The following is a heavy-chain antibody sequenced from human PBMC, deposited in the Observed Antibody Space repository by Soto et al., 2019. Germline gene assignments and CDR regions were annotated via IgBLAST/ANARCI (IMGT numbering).Heavy chain of an antibody. CDR2: IYYSGST. CDR3: ARRGVVPAAPLDY. D-gene: IGHD2-2*01. Sequence: SETLSLTCTVSGGSISSSSYYWGWIRQPPGKGLEWIGSIYYSGSTYYNPSLKSRVTISVDTSKNQFSLKLSSVTAADTAVYYCARRGVVPAAPLDYWGQGTLVTVSS. V-gene: IGHV4-39*01. CDR1: GGSISSSSYY. J-gene: IGHJ4*02.